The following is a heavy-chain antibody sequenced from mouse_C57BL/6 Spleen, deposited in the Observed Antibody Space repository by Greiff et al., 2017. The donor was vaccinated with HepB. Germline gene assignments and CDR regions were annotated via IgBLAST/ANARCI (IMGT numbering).Heavy chain of an antibody. CDR2: ISGGGGNT. CDR1: GFTFSSYT. V-gene: IGHV5-9*01. J-gene: IGHJ3*01. Sequence: EVKLQESGGGLVKPGGSLKLSCAASGFTFSSYTMSWVRQTPEKRLEWVATISGGGGNTYYPDSVKGRFTISRDNAKNTLYLQMSSLRSEDTALYYCARHGNYVRFAYWGQGTLVTVSA. CDR3: ARHGNYVRFAY. D-gene: IGHD2-1*01.